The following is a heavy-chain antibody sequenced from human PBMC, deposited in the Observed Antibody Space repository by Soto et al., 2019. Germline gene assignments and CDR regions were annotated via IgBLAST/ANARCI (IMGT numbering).Heavy chain of an antibody. CDR3: AREDVATYNWFDP. V-gene: IGHV4-39*07. Sequence: SETLSLTCTVSGGSISSSSYYWGWIRQPPGKGLEWIGSIYYSGYTYYNPSLKSRVTISVDTSKNQFSLKLSSVTAADTAVYYCAREDVATYNWFDPWGQGTLVTVSS. CDR1: GGSISSSSYY. J-gene: IGHJ5*02. D-gene: IGHD5-12*01. CDR2: IYYSGYT.